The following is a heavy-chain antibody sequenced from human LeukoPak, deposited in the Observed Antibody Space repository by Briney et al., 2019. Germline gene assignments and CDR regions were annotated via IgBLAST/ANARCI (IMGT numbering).Heavy chain of an antibody. CDR3: ASSRNGGDYFDY. V-gene: IGHV4-30-4*01. CDR2: IYYSGST. J-gene: IGHJ4*02. CDR1: GGSISSGDYS. Sequence: NPSQTLSLTCTVSGGSISSGDYSWSWIRQPPGKGLEWIGYIYYSGSTYYNPSLKSRVTISVDTSKNQFSLKLSSVTAADTAVYYCASSRNGGDYFDYWGQGTLVTVSS. D-gene: IGHD1-1*01.